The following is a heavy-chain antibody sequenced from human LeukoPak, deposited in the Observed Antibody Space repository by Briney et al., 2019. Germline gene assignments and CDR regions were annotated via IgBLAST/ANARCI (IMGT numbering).Heavy chain of an antibody. CDR2: IKSKTDGGTT. D-gene: IGHD3-22*01. J-gene: IGHJ4*02. CDR3: TTGYYYYDSSGTKYYFDY. CDR1: GFTFSNAW. Sequence: PGGSLRLSCAASGFTFSNAWMSWVRQAPGKGLEWVGRIKSKTDGGTTDYAAPVKGRFTISRDDSKSTLYLQMNSLKTEGTAVYYCTTGYYYYDSSGTKYYFDYWGQGTLVTVSS. V-gene: IGHV3-15*01.